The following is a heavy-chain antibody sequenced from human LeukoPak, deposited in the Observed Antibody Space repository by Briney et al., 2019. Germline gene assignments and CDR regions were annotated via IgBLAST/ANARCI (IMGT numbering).Heavy chain of an antibody. CDR2: IYYSGST. Sequence: SETLSLTCTVSGGSISSYYWSWIRQPPGKGLEWIGYIYYSGSTNYNPSLKSRVTISVDTSKNQFSLKLSSVTAADTAVYYCARDSSGYYSFLDYWGQGTLVTVSS. D-gene: IGHD3-22*01. J-gene: IGHJ4*02. V-gene: IGHV4-59*01. CDR3: ARDSSGYYSFLDY. CDR1: GGSISSYY.